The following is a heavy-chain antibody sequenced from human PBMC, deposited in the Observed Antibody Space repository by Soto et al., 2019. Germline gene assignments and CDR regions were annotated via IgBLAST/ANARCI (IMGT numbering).Heavy chain of an antibody. CDR2: ISGNGGST. Sequence: EVQLLESGGGLVQPGGSLRLSCGASGFTFSVYAMTWVRQAPGKGLEWVSAISGNGGSTYYADSVKGRFTISRDNSKSTLHLQMNSLRVEDTAVYYCANDRNFGPPLVRFDSWGQGTLVTVSS. V-gene: IGHV3-23*01. D-gene: IGHD6-6*01. CDR3: ANDRNFGPPLVRFDS. J-gene: IGHJ4*02. CDR1: GFTFSVYA.